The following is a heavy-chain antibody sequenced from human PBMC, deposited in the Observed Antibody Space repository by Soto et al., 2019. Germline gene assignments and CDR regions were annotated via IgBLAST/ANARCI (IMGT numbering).Heavy chain of an antibody. CDR1: GGRFSSSV. V-gene: IGHV1-69*13. CDR2: IIPIFVTS. D-gene: IGHD3-22*01. J-gene: IGHJ4*02. CDR3: ARSLDYHDYTGYSTVGVYFDY. Sequence: SVKVYCKASGGRFSSSVISWVLQAPGQGLDWVGGIIPIFVTSHYAQKFQGRVTITADESTNTAYMELSSLTSEDTAVYYCARSLDYHDYTGYSTVGVYFDYWGLGTLVTVSS.